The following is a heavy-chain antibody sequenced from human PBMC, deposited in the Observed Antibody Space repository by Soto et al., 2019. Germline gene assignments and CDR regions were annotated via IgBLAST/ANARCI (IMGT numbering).Heavy chain of an antibody. D-gene: IGHD2-21*02. CDR1: GFTFSSYS. CDR3: ARDVCPRAYCGGDCYLDY. V-gene: IGHV3-21*01. J-gene: IGHJ4*02. CDR2: ISSSSSYI. Sequence: GGSLRLSCAASGFTFSSYSMNWVRQAPGKGLEWVSSISSSSSYIYYADSVKGRFTISRDNAKNSLYLQMNSLRAEDTAVYYCARDVCPRAYCGGDCYLDYWGQGTMVAVSS.